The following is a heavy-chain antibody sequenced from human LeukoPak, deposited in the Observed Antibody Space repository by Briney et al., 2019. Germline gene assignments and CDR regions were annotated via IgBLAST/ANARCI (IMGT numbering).Heavy chain of an antibody. CDR1: GGSISSYN. J-gene: IGHJ4*02. V-gene: IGHV4-4*07. Sequence: SRTLSLTCTVSGGSISSYNWSLIRQPAGKGLEWIGGIYTSGSTHYSPSLKSRVTMSVDTSKNPFSPKRSPVNAAHTAAYSRVRVNYYESSGYYYSMRYERGFDYWGQGTLVTVSS. D-gene: IGHD3-22*01. CDR3: VRVNYYESSGYYYSMRYERGFDY. CDR2: IYTSGST.